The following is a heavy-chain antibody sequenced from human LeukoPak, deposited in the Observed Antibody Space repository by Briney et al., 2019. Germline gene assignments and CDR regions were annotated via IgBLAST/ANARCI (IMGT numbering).Heavy chain of an antibody. V-gene: IGHV3-9*01. CDR3: AKDISGRYYYGMDV. Sequence: GGSLRLSCAASGFTFDDYAMHWVRQAPGKGLEWVSGISWNSGSIGCADSVKGRFTISRDNAKNSLYLQMNSLRAEDTALYYCAKDISGRYYYGMDVWGQGTTVTVSS. CDR1: GFTFDDYA. J-gene: IGHJ6*02. D-gene: IGHD3-10*01. CDR2: ISWNSGSI.